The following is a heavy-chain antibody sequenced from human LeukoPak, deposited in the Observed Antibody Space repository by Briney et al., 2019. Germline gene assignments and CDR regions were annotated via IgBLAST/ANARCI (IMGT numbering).Heavy chain of an antibody. Sequence: SETLSLTCAVYGGSFSGYYWSWIRQPPGKGLEWIGEINHSGSTNYNPSLKSRVTISVDTSKNQFSLKLSSVTAADTAVYYCARDRLGAGAFDIWGQGTMVTVSS. CDR2: INHSGST. D-gene: IGHD3-16*01. CDR3: ARDRLGAGAFDI. V-gene: IGHV4-34*01. CDR1: GGSFSGYY. J-gene: IGHJ3*02.